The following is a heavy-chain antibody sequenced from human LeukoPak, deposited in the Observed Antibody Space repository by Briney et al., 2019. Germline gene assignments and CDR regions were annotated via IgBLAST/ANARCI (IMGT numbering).Heavy chain of an antibody. CDR3: ARAGGPLNGLGELFDY. CDR1: GDSVSSNSAA. Sequence: SQTLSLTCAISGDSVSSNSAAWNWIRQSPSRGLEWLGRTYYRSKWYNDYAVSVKSRITINPDTSKNQFSLQLNSVTPEDTAVYYCARAGGPLNGLGELFDYWGQGTLVTVSS. CDR2: TYYRSKWYN. J-gene: IGHJ4*02. V-gene: IGHV6-1*01. D-gene: IGHD3-10*01.